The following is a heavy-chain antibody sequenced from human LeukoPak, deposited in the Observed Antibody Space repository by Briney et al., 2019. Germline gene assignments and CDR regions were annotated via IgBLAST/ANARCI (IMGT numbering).Heavy chain of an antibody. D-gene: IGHD4-11*01. V-gene: IGHV1-8*01. CDR1: GYTYTSYD. Sequence: ASVKVSCKASGYTYTSYDINWVRQATGQGLEWVGWMNPNSGNTGYAQKFQGRVTMTRNTSISTAYMELSSLRSEDTAVYYCAREVELTTCNNWFDPWGQGTLVTFSS. CDR2: MNPNSGNT. CDR3: AREVELTTCNNWFDP. J-gene: IGHJ5*02.